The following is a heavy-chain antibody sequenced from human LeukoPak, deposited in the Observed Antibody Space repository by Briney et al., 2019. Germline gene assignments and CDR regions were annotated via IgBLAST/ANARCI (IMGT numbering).Heavy chain of an antibody. Sequence: PSETLSLTCTVSGGSISSSNYYWGWIRQPPGKGLEWVSAISGSGGSTYYADSVKGRFTISRDNSKNTLYLQMNSLRAEDTAVYYCAKGLARIGTNDILTGYYLYYYYGMDVWGQGTTVTVSS. D-gene: IGHD3-9*01. CDR1: GGSISSSNYY. V-gene: IGHV3-23*01. CDR2: ISGSGGST. J-gene: IGHJ6*02. CDR3: AKGLARIGTNDILTGYYLYYYYGMDV.